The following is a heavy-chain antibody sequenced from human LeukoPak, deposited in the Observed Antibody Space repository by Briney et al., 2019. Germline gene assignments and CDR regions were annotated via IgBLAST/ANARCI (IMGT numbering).Heavy chain of an antibody. J-gene: IGHJ6*02. CDR2: IGDDGSHK. V-gene: IGHV3-30-3*01. CDR3: ARDLLGMDV. CDR1: GFTFYIYA. Sequence: PGGSLTLSCAASGFTFYIYAIHWVRQAPGKGLQWVAVIGDDGSHKDYVDSVKGRFTISRDNSKNTLYLQMNSLRAEDTAVYYCARDLLGMDVWGQGTMVTVSS.